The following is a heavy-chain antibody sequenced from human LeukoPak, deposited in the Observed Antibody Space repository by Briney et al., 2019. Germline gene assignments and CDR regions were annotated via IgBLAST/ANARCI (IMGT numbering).Heavy chain of an antibody. CDR3: GNGGVTPRQRYYYYYMDV. V-gene: IGHV3-23*01. CDR1: GFSFSSYA. J-gene: IGHJ6*03. CDR2: ISGSDAGT. Sequence: GGSLRLSCAASGFSFSSYAMTWVRQAPGKGLEWVSSISGSDAGTHYADSVKGRFTISRDNSKNTLYLQMNSLRAEDTAVYYCGNGGVTPRQRYYYYYMDVWGKGTTVTVSS. D-gene: IGHD3-3*01.